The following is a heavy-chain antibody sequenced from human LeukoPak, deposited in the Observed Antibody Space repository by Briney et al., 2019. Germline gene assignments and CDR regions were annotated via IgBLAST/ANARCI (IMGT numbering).Heavy chain of an antibody. CDR3: ARDLPGSSWYALDS. CDR2: ISASGSV. D-gene: IGHD6-13*01. J-gene: IGHJ5*01. V-gene: IGHV3-21*01. Sequence: PGGSLRLSCAASGFSFSSFSMNWVRQAPGKGLEWVSSISASGSVYYAASVRGRFTISRDNAGNSLFLRLNSLATDDTAVYFCARDLPGSSWYALDSWGQGTLVTVSS. CDR1: GFSFSSFS.